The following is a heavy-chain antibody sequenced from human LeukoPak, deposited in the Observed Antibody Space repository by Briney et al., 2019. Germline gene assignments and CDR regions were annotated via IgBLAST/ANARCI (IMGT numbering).Heavy chain of an antibody. Sequence: SETLSLTCTVSGGSISSYYWSWIRQPPGKGLEWIGYIYYSGSTNYNPSLKSRVTISVDTSKNQFSLKLSTVTAADTAVYYCARRLGYDSSGYYLDYWGQGTLVTVSS. D-gene: IGHD3-22*01. CDR1: GGSISSYY. CDR3: ARRLGYDSSGYYLDY. CDR2: IYYSGST. V-gene: IGHV4-59*08. J-gene: IGHJ4*02.